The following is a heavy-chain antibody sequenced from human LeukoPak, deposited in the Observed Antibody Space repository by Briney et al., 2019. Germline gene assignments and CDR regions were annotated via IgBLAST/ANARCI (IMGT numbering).Heavy chain of an antibody. CDR3: ARDEKGYDSSGYYHKIDY. D-gene: IGHD3-22*01. J-gene: IGHJ4*02. V-gene: IGHV6-1*01. Sequence: SQTLSLTCAISGDSVSSNSAAWSWIRQSPSRGLEWLGRTYYRSKWYNDYAVSVKSRITINPDTSKNQFSLQLNSVTPEDTAVYYCARDEKGYDSSGYYHKIDYWGQGTLVTVSS. CDR2: TYYRSKWYN. CDR1: GDSVSSNSAA.